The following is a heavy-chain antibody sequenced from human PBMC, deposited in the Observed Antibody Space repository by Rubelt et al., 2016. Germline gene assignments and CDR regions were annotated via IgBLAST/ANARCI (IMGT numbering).Heavy chain of an antibody. Sequence: GSLRLSCAASGFTFSNYWMSWVRQAPGKGLEWVANIKQDGSDKSYVDSVKGRFTISRDNAKNTLYLQMNSLRAEDTAVYYCARAIMTTVTYGMDVWGQGTTVTVSS. CDR2: IKQDGSDK. CDR1: GFTFSNYW. CDR3: ARAIMTTVTYGMDV. V-gene: IGHV3-7*01. J-gene: IGHJ6*02. D-gene: IGHD4-17*01.